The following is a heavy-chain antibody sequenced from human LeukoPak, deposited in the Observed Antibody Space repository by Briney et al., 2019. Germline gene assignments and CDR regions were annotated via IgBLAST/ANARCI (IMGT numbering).Heavy chain of an antibody. J-gene: IGHJ5*02. CDR1: GGSISSYY. V-gene: IGHV4-59*01. CDR2: IYYSGST. Sequence: SETLSLTCTVSGGSISSYYWSWIRQPPGKGLEWIGYIYYSGSTNYNPSLKSRVTISVDTSKNQSSLKLSSVTAADTAVYYCASSGWYEWFDPWGQGTLVTVSS. D-gene: IGHD6-19*01. CDR3: ASSGWYEWFDP.